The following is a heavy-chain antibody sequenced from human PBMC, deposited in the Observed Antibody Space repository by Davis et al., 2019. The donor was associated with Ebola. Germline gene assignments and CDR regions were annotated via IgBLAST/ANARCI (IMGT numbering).Heavy chain of an antibody. V-gene: IGHV4-59*08. CDR2: ISNGGRT. J-gene: IGHJ6*04. CDR3: ARHPGMDV. Sequence: MPSETLSLTCSVSGGSVGSDYWSWIRQSPGKGLEWIAFISNGGRTIYNPSLRGRVTISIDTSKNQFSLRLNTVTAADTAVYYCARHPGMDVWGKGTTVTVSS. CDR1: GGSVGSDY.